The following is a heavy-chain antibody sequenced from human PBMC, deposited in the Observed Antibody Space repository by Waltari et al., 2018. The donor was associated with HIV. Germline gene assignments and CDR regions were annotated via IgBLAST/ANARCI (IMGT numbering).Heavy chain of an antibody. CDR2: IKQGGTET. J-gene: IGHJ6*02. V-gene: IGHV3-7*01. CDR3: VTAAYHWLQPYHPHPMDV. Sequence: LEQSGGGSAHPGESLRVACKAAGFIFNNYWMRWGRQGPGKGLEGVANIKQGGTETCYAESVKGRFTISRDNANYFLYLQMNNLTAEGTATYFCVTAAYHWLQPYHPHPMDVWGQGTTVSVSS. CDR1: GFIFNNYW. D-gene: IGHD5-18*01.